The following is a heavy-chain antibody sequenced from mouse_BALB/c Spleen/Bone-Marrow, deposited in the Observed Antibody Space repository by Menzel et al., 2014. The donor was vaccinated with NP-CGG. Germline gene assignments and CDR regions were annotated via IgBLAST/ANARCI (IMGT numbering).Heavy chain of an antibody. CDR3: TSYDGYYYWYCGV. J-gene: IGHJ1*01. CDR1: GFDFSRYW. CDR2: INPDSSTI. D-gene: IGHD2-3*01. Sequence: VQLKQSGGGLVQPGGSLKLSCAASGFDFSRYWMSWVRQAPGKGLEWIGEINPDSSTINYTPSLKDKFIISRDNAKNTLYLQMDKVRSEDTALYYCTSYDGYYYWYCGVWGAGTTVTVSS. V-gene: IGHV4-1*02.